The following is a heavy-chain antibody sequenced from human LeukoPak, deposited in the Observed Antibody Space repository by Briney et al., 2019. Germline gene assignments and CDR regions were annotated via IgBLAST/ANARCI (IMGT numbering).Heavy chain of an antibody. V-gene: IGHV7-4-1*02. CDR2: INTNTGNP. D-gene: IGHD6-19*01. CDR3: ARAQGEQWLVLVDWFDP. J-gene: IGHJ5*02. Sequence: ASVKVSCTASGYTFTSYAMNWVRQAPGQGLEWMGWINTNTGNPTYAQGFTGRFVFSLDTSVSTAYLQISSLKAEDTAVYYCARAQGEQWLVLVDWFDPWGQGTLVTVSS. CDR1: GYTFTSYA.